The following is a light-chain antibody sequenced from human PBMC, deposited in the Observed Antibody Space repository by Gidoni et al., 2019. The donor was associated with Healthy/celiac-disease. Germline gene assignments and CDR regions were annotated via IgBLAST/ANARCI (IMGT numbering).Light chain of an antibody. J-gene: IGKJ1*01. V-gene: IGKV3-15*01. CDR3: QQYNGWPRT. CDR1: QSVINN. Sequence: EIVMTQSPATLSVSPGERATLSCRASQSVINNLAWYQQKPGQAPRLLIYGASTRATGIPARFSGSGSGTEFTLTISSLQSEDFAVYYCQQYNGWPRTFXXXTTVEVK. CDR2: GAS.